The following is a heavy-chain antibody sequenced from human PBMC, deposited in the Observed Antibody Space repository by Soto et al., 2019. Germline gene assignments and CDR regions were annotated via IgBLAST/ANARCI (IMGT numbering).Heavy chain of an antibody. CDR3: ARGDATKIVVTTYYAMDV. CDR2: IIPVFGTA. Sequence: QVQLVQSGAEVKKPGSSVKVSCKASGGSLSNYGISWVRQAPGQGLEWMGGIIPVFGTAHYAQTFQGRVTITADESTRIVYMDVTSLRSEDTAVYYCARGDATKIVVTTYYAMDVWGQGTTVTVSS. D-gene: IGHD3-9*01. CDR1: GGSLSNYG. J-gene: IGHJ6*02. V-gene: IGHV1-69*12.